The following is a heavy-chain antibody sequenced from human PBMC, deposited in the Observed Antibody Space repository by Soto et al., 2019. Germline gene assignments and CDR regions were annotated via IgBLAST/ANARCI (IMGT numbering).Heavy chain of an antibody. CDR3: ARDHDGSGSLQH. Sequence: QVQLQESGPGLVKPSQTLSLTCTVSGGSISSGGYYWSWIRQRPGKGLEWIGYIYYSGSTYYNPSLKSRVTISVDTSKNQFSLKLSSVTAADTAVYYCARDHDGSGSLQHWGQGTLVTVSS. V-gene: IGHV4-31*03. J-gene: IGHJ1*01. D-gene: IGHD3-10*01. CDR1: GGSISSGGYY. CDR2: IYYSGST.